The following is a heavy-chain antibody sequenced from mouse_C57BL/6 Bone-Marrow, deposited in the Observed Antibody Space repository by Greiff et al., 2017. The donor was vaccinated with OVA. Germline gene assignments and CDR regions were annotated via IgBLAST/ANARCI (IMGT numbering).Heavy chain of an antibody. D-gene: IGHD2-4*01. J-gene: IGHJ2*01. CDR3: ARPYYDYDGNYFDY. V-gene: IGHV5-6*01. CDR1: GFTFSSYG. Sequence: EVKVVESGGDLVKPGGSLKLSCAASGFTFSSYGMSWVRQTPDKRLEWVATISSGGSYTYYPDSVKGRFTISRDNAKNTLYLQMSSLKSEDTAMYYCARPYYDYDGNYFDYWGQGTTLTVSS. CDR2: ISSGGSYT.